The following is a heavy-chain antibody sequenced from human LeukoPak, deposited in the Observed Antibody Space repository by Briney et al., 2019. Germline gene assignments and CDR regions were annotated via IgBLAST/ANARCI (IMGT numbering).Heavy chain of an antibody. D-gene: IGHD3-10*01. CDR2: MYSGGSE. J-gene: IGHJ4*02. CDR1: GFTVSRKY. V-gene: IGHV3-53*01. CDR3: ARDYGSGSYSY. Sequence: PGGSLRLSCAASGFTVSRKYMSWVRQAPGKGLEWVSVMYSGGSEYYADSVKGRFTISRDNAKNSLYLQMNSLRAEDTAVYYCARDYGSGSYSYWGQGTLVTVSS.